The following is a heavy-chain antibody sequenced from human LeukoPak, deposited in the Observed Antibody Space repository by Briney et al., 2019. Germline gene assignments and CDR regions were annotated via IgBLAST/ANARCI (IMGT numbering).Heavy chain of an antibody. D-gene: IGHD5-18*01. CDR3: ARTRGYAFDY. V-gene: IGHV4-34*01. Sequence: SETLSLTCAVYGGSFRGYYWSWIRQPPGKGLEWIGETNHSGSTNYNPSLKSRVIISVDTSKKQFSLKLSSVTAADTAVYYCARTRGYAFDYWGQGTLVTVSS. CDR2: TNHSGST. CDR1: GGSFRGYY. J-gene: IGHJ4*02.